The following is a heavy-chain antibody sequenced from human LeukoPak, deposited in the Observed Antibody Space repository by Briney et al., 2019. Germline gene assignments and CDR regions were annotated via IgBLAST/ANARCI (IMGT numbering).Heavy chain of an antibody. CDR2: IYSSGSA. J-gene: IGHJ4*02. D-gene: IGHD1-1*01. V-gene: IGHV4-4*07. Sequence: PSETLSLTCTVSGGYISTYSWSWIRQPAGKGLEWIGRIYSSGSANYNPSLRSRLAMSVDTSKNQFSLRLSSVTAADTAVYYCARNKRLGWERADTTFDYWGQGALVTVSS. CDR1: GGYISTYS. CDR3: ARNKRLGWERADTTFDY.